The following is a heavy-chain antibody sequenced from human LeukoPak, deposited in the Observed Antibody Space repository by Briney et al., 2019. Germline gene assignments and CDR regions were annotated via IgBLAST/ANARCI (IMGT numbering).Heavy chain of an antibody. CDR3: ARDYWLRFDP. CDR1: GGSFSGDF. Sequence: SETLSLTCAVNGGSFSGDFWSWIRQSPGKGLEWIGEINHGGSTTYNPSLQSRVTMPVDTSTNQISLEMTSVTAADTAVYYCARDYWLRFDPWGQGTLVTVSS. J-gene: IGHJ5*02. V-gene: IGHV4-34*01. CDR2: INHGGST. D-gene: IGHD2-8*02.